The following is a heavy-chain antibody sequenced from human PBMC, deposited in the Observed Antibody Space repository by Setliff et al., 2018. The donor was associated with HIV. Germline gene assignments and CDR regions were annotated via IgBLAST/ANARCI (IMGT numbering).Heavy chain of an antibody. CDR3: ARHEGYLYDGSRYFGRFDP. D-gene: IGHD2-15*01. CDR2: IYYTGNT. V-gene: IGHV4-39*01. Sequence: SETLSLTCTVSDGSITTDNYFWGWIRQPPGKGLEWIGSIYYTGNTYSNSSLKSRVSMSVDTSKKQISLRLHSVTAADTAVYYGARHEGYLYDGSRYFGRFDPWGQGTLVTVSS. J-gene: IGHJ5*02. CDR1: DGSITTDNYF.